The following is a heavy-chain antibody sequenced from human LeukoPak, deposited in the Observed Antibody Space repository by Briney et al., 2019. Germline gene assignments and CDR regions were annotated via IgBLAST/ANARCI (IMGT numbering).Heavy chain of an antibody. CDR1: GFNFSSYW. CDR3: AREPPHVGMPGPGDY. Sequence: GGSLRLSCVASGFNFSSYWMIWVRQAPGKGLEWVANIKHDGSDKNYVDFVKGRFTISRDNAKNSLYLRMDSLRADDTAVYYCAREPPHVGMPGPGDYWGQGTLVTVSS. V-gene: IGHV3-7*01. CDR2: IKHDGSDK. D-gene: IGHD2-15*01. J-gene: IGHJ4*02.